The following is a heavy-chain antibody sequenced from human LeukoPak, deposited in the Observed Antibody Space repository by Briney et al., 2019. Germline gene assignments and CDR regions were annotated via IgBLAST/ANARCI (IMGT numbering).Heavy chain of an antibody. Sequence: PGGSLRLSCAASGFTFSSYAMHWVRQAPGKGLEWVAVISYDGSNKYYADSVKGRFTISRDNSKNTLYLQMNSLRAEDTAVYYCARGATSPSHYYYMDVWGKGTTVTVSS. CDR2: ISYDGSNK. D-gene: IGHD1-26*01. CDR3: ARGATSPSHYYYMDV. CDR1: GFTFSSYA. J-gene: IGHJ6*03. V-gene: IGHV3-30-3*01.